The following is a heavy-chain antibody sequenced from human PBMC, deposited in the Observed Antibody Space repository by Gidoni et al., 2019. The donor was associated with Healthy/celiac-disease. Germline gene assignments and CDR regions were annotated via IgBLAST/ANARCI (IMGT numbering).Heavy chain of an antibody. Sequence: EVQLVESGGGLVNPGVSLRRSCAASGFTFSSCSMNWVRQDPVKELECGSVISSSSSYICYADSVKGRFTISRDNAKNSLYLQMNSLRAEDTAVYYCARDEGQQLAFDYWGQGTLVTVSS. D-gene: IGHD6-13*01. V-gene: IGHV3-21*01. CDR2: ISSSSSYI. CDR1: GFTFSSCS. CDR3: ARDEGQQLAFDY. J-gene: IGHJ4*02.